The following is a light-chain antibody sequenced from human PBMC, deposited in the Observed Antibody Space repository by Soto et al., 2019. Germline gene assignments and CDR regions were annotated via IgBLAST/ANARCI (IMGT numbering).Light chain of an antibody. V-gene: IGKV4-1*01. Sequence: DIVMTQSPDSLAVSLGERATINCKSSQSVLYSSNNKNYLAWYQQKPGQPPKLLIYWASTRESGVPDRFSGSGSGTDFTLPISSLQAEDVAVYYYQQYYKPPPNIGQRTKVEIK. CDR2: WAS. CDR3: QQYYKPPPN. CDR1: QSVLYSSNNKNY. J-gene: IGKJ1*01.